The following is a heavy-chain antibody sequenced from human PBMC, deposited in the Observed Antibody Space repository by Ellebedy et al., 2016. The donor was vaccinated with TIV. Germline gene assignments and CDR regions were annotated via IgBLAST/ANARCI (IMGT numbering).Heavy chain of an antibody. CDR3: ARCRAAAYCYGLDV. V-gene: IGHV3-48*02. J-gene: IGHJ6*02. Sequence: GGSLRLXCAASGFTFNSYSMNWVRQAPGKGLEWVSYISGSSLSIYYADSVKGRFTISRDNAKNSLYLQMHSLRDEDTAVYYCARCRAAAYCYGLDVWGQGTTVTVSS. CDR2: ISGSSLSI. CDR1: GFTFNSYS. D-gene: IGHD2-15*01.